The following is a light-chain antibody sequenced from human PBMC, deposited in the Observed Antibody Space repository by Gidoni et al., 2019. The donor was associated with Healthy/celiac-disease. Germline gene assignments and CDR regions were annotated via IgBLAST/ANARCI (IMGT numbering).Light chain of an antibody. CDR1: SSDVGGYNS. CDR2: EVS. Sequence: QSALTQPPSASGSPGQSVTISCTGTSSDVGGYNSVSWYQQHPGQAPKLMIYEVSKRPSGVPDRFSGSKSGNTASLTVSVLQAEDEADYYCSSYAGSNNVVFGGGTKLTVL. J-gene: IGLJ2*01. V-gene: IGLV2-8*01. CDR3: SSYAGSNNVV.